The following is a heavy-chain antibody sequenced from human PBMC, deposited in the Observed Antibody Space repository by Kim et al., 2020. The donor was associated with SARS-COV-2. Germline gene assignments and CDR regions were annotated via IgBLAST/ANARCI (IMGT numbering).Heavy chain of an antibody. CDR3: ARGQLVFDA. J-gene: IGHJ4*02. CDR2: INTNNGVS. Sequence: ASVKVSCKTSGYTFTDDNIHWVRQAPGQGLQWLGWINTNNGVSRFVEKFQGRANFSRDTSITTAFLELSDLEPDDTATYFCARGQLVFDAWGQGALAIVS. V-gene: IGHV1-2*02. CDR1: GYTFTDDN.